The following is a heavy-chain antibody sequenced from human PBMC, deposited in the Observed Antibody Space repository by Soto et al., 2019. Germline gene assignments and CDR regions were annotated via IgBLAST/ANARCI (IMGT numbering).Heavy chain of an antibody. Sequence: SETLSLTCAVYGGSFSGYYWSWIRQPPGKGLEWIGEINHSGSTNYNPSLKSRVTISVDTAKNQFSLNLSSVTAADTAVYYCARTPYHYYYGSGSYYNPSSYFDYWGQGTLVTVSS. CDR1: GGSFSGYY. J-gene: IGHJ4*02. D-gene: IGHD3-10*01. CDR3: ARTPYHYYYGSGSYYNPSSYFDY. CDR2: INHSGST. V-gene: IGHV4-34*01.